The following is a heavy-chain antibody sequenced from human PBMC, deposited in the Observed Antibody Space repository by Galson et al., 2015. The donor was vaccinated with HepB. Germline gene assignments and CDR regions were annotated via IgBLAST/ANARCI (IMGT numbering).Heavy chain of an antibody. J-gene: IGHJ5*02. V-gene: IGHV3-30-3*01. CDR3: AGSSSSWYDSGWFDP. CDR2: ISYDGSNK. Sequence: SLRLSCAASGFTFSSYAMHWVRQAPGKGLEWVAVISYDGSNKYYADSVKGRFTISRDNSKNTLYLQMNSLRAEDTAVYYCAGSSSSWYDSGWFDPWGQGTLVTVSS. CDR1: GFTFSSYA. D-gene: IGHD6-13*01.